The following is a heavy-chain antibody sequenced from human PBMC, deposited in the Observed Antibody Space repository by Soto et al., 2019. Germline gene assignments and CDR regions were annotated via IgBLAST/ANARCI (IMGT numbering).Heavy chain of an antibody. D-gene: IGHD3-3*01. Sequence: GGSLRLSCAASGFTFSSYWMHWVRQAPGKGLVWVSRINSDGSSTSYADYVKGRFTISRDNAKNTLYLQMNSLRAEDTAVYYCARDSNPVFIFGVVIPSPNDAFDIWGQGTMVTVSS. V-gene: IGHV3-74*01. CDR1: GFTFSSYW. J-gene: IGHJ3*02. CDR3: ARDSNPVFIFGVVIPSPNDAFDI. CDR2: INSDGSST.